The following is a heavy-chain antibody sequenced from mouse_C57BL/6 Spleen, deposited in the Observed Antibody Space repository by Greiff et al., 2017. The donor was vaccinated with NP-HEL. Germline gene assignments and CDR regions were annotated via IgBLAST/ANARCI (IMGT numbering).Heavy chain of an antibody. V-gene: IGHV3-6*01. CDR3: ARDPFAMDY. CDR1: GYSITSGYY. Sequence: ESGPGLVKPSQSLSLTCSVTGYSITSGYYWNWIRQFPGNKLEWMGYISYDGSNNYNPSLKNRIPITRDTSKNQFFLKLNSVTTADTATYYCARDPFAMDYWGQGTSVTVSS. CDR2: ISYDGSN. J-gene: IGHJ4*01.